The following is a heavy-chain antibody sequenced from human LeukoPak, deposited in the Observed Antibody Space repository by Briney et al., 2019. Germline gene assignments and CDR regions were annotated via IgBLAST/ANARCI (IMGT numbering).Heavy chain of an antibody. J-gene: IGHJ6*04. CDR3: ARGEYQLPKYYYYGMDV. CDR2: IIPIFGTA. V-gene: IGHV1-69*01. CDR1: GGTFSSYA. D-gene: IGHD2-2*01. Sequence: AASVKVSCKASGGTFSSYAISWVRQAPGQGLEWMGGIIPIFGTANYAQKFQGRVTITADGSTSTAYMELSSLRSEDTAVYYCARGEYQLPKYYYYGMDVWGKGTTVTVSS.